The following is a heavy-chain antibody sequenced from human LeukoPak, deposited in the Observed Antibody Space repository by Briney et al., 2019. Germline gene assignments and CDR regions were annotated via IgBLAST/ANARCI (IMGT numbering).Heavy chain of an antibody. Sequence: ASVKVSCKASGYTFTSYDINWVRQAPGQGLEWMGWISAYNGNTNFAQKLQDRVTMTTDTSTSTAYMELRSLRSDDTAVYYCARVAGRYCSSTSCAGNWFDPWGQGTLVTVSS. V-gene: IGHV1-18*01. D-gene: IGHD2-2*01. J-gene: IGHJ5*02. CDR2: ISAYNGNT. CDR3: ARVAGRYCSSTSCAGNWFDP. CDR1: GYTFTSYD.